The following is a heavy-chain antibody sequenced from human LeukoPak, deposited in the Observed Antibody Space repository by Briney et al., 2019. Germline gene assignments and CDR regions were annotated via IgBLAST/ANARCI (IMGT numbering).Heavy chain of an antibody. CDR2: INTDGSST. CDR3: AREGEDCSSTSCPFDY. Sequence: GGSLRLSCAASGFTFSSYWMHWVRQAPGKGLVWVSRINTDGSSTSYADSVKGRFTISRDNAKNTLYLQMNSLRAEDTAVYYCAREGEDCSSTSCPFDYWGQGTLVTVSS. CDR1: GFTFSSYW. D-gene: IGHD2-2*01. J-gene: IGHJ4*02. V-gene: IGHV3-74*01.